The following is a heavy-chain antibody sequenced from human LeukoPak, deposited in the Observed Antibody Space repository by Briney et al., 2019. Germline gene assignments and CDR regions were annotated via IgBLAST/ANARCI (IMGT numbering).Heavy chain of an antibody. CDR3: ARDLPISDSSGYYLDY. V-gene: IGHV3-23*01. Sequence: GGSLRLSCAASAFTFSNYAMTWVRQAPGQGLEWVSAISGSGGSTFHADSVKGRFTISRDNAKNTLYLQMNSLRAEDTAVYYCARDLPISDSSGYYLDYWGQGTVVTVSS. CDR2: ISGSGGST. J-gene: IGHJ4*02. D-gene: IGHD3-22*01. CDR1: AFTFSNYA.